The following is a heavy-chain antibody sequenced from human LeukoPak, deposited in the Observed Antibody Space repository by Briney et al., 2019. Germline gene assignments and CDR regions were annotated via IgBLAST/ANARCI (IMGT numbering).Heavy chain of an antibody. Sequence: GESLKISCKGSGYSFTNYWIGWVRQMPGKGLERMGILYPGDSDTRYSPSFQGQVTISADKSISTAYLQWSSLKASDTAVYYCAGTLNYYDSSAYYLAPFDYWGQGTLVTVSS. J-gene: IGHJ4*02. CDR1: GYSFTNYW. V-gene: IGHV5-51*01. CDR2: LYPGDSDT. D-gene: IGHD3-22*01. CDR3: AGTLNYYDSSAYYLAPFDY.